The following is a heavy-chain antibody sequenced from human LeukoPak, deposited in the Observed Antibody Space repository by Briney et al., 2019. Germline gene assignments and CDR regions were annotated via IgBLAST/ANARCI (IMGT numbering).Heavy chain of an antibody. CDR1: GFTVSSNY. V-gene: IGHV3-53*01. J-gene: IGHJ4*02. CDR2: ISSGGDT. CDR3: ARDAYYDSSGLDY. Sequence: GGSLRLSCAATGFTVSSNYMTWVRQAPGKGLEWVSVISSGGDTYYAGSVKGRFTISRDNSKNTLYLHMNSLRVEDTAVYYCARDAYYDSSGLDYWGQGTLVTVSS. D-gene: IGHD3-22*01.